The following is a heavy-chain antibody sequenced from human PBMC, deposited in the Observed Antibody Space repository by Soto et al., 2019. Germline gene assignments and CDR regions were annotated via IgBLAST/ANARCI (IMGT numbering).Heavy chain of an antibody. CDR2: VFHTGNT. J-gene: IGHJ4*02. CDR3: AREQYNWKI. Sequence: LSLPCSVSGDSIRSYYRTWIRQPPGKGLQWIGYVFHTGNTNYNPSLKSRVTISEDASKNQVSLRLTSVTAADTAVYFCAREQYNWKIWGQGTLVTVSA. CDR1: GDSIRSYY. D-gene: IGHD1-20*01. V-gene: IGHV4-59*01.